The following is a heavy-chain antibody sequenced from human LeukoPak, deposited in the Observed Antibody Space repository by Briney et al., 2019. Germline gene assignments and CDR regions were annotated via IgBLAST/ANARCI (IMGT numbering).Heavy chain of an antibody. Sequence: PGGSLRLSCAASGFTFSSYWMHWVRHAPGKGLVWVSRINSDGSSTSYADSVKGRFTISRDNAKNTLYLQMNSLRAEDTAVYYCARAPNYYDSLGLGYWGQGTLVTVSS. CDR1: GFTFSSYW. J-gene: IGHJ4*02. V-gene: IGHV3-74*01. CDR2: INSDGSST. D-gene: IGHD3-22*01. CDR3: ARAPNYYDSLGLGY.